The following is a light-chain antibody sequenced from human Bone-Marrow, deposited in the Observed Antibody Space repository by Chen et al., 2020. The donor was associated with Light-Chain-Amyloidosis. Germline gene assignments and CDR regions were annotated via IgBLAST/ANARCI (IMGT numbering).Light chain of an antibody. CDR2: EVS. CDR3: CSYAGSSTLDWV. V-gene: IGLV2-23*02. CDR1: SSDVGSYNL. J-gene: IGLJ3*02. Sequence: QSALTPPASVSGSPGQSITISCTGTSSDVGSYNLVSWYQQHPGKAPKLMIYEVSKWPSGVSNRFSGSKSGNTASLTISGLQAEDEADYYCCSYAGSSTLDWVFGGGTKLTVL.